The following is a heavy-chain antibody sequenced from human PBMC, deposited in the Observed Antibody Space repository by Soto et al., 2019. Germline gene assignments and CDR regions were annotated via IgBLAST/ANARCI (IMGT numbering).Heavy chain of an antibody. Sequence: ASVKVSCKVSGYTLTELSMHWVRQAPGKGLEWMGGFDPEDGETIYAQKFQGRVTMTEDTSTDTAYMEPSSLRSEDTAVYYCATDSGGYCSGGNCYSYGAFDIWGQGTMVTVSS. CDR3: ATDSGGYCSGGNCYSYGAFDI. CDR1: GYTLTELS. D-gene: IGHD2-15*01. J-gene: IGHJ3*02. CDR2: FDPEDGET. V-gene: IGHV1-24*01.